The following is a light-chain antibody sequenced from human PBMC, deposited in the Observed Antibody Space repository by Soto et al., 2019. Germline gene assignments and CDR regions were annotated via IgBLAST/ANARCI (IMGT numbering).Light chain of an antibody. J-gene: IGKJ5*01. Sequence: DIQMTQSPSALSSSVGDRVTVTCQASQDISNYLNWYQQKPGKAPKLLIYDASNLETGVPSRLSGGGSGTDFTLTISSMKNEDIETYHCQQYDSPTITFGHGTRLEIK. CDR1: QDISNY. CDR2: DAS. CDR3: QQYDSPTIT. V-gene: IGKV1-33*01.